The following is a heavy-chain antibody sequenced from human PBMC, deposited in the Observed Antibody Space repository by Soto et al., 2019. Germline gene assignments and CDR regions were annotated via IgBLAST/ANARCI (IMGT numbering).Heavy chain of an antibody. CDR3: ARDCSSSSCYGRAFDV. CDR2: IYHSGSI. J-gene: IGHJ3*01. V-gene: IGHV4-4*02. CDR1: SGSISSTNW. D-gene: IGHD2-2*01. Sequence: QVQLQESGPGLVKPSGTLSLTCAVSSGSISSTNWWSWVRQSPGKGLEWIGEIYHSGSINYNPSLKSRVTMSVDKSKNQFSLKLSSVTAADTAGYYCARDCSSSSCYGRAFDVWGQGTMVTVSS.